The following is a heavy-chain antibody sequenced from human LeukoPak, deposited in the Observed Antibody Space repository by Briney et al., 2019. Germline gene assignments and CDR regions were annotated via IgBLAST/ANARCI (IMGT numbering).Heavy chain of an antibody. J-gene: IGHJ6*03. CDR1: GGIYSSYA. Sequence: ASVKVSCKASGGIYSSYAISWVRQAPGQGLEWMGWISAYNGNTNYAQKLQGRVTMTTDTSTSTAYMELRSLRSDDTAVYYCARDPFNYDILTGYYYYMDVWGKGTTVTVSS. CDR2: ISAYNGNT. CDR3: ARDPFNYDILTGYYYYMDV. D-gene: IGHD3-9*01. V-gene: IGHV1-18*01.